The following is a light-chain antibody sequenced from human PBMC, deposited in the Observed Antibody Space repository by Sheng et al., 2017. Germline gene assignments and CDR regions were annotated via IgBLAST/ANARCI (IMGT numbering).Light chain of an antibody. CDR3: LLYYGGGQV. CDR2: STH. Sequence: QTVVTQEPSLTVSPGGTITLTCASSTGAVTSGSYPNWFQQKPGQAPRALIYSTHNRHSWTPAASLAPSLGAKXALTLSDVQPEDEADYYCLLYYGGGQVFGGGTKLTVL. CDR1: TGAVTSGSY. J-gene: IGLJ3*02. V-gene: IGLV7-43*01.